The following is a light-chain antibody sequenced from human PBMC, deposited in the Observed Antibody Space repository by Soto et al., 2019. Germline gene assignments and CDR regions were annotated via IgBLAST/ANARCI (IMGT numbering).Light chain of an antibody. J-gene: IGKJ4*01. CDR1: ESIRSY. V-gene: IGKV1-39*01. CDR2: AAS. CDR3: QQSYSTPRT. Sequence: DMQMTQSPAALSASVGGRVTIAGRVSESIRSYLNWYQQEPGRAPKLLIEAASNLQSGVPSIFSGSGSGTDFTLTISSLQPEDFATYNCQQSYSTPRTFGGGTKVEIK.